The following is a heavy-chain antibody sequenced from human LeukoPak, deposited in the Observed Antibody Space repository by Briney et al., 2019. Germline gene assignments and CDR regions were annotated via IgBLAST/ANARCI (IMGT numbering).Heavy chain of an antibody. CDR1: GYTFTGYY. D-gene: IGHD6-13*01. CDR2: INPNSGGT. Sequence: ASVKVSCKASGYTFTGYYMHWVRQAPGQGLEWMGWINPNSGGTNYAQKFQGRVTMTRDTSISTAYMELSRLRSDDTAVYYCAKEEIAAAGNLYNWFAPWGQGTLVTVSS. V-gene: IGHV1-2*02. CDR3: AKEEIAAAGNLYNWFAP. J-gene: IGHJ5*02.